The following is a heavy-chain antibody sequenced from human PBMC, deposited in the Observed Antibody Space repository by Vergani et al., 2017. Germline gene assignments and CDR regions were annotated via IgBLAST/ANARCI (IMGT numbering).Heavy chain of an antibody. J-gene: IGHJ5*02. CDR1: GGSISSGDYY. CDR2: IHYSGST. D-gene: IGHD3-9*01. V-gene: IGHV4-30-4*08. CDR3: ARIIQYDILTGYPTRKFDP. Sequence: QVQLQESGPGLVKPSQTLSLPCTVSGGSISSGDYYWSWLRQPPGKGLEWIGYIHYSGSTYYNPSLKSRVTISVDTSKNQFSLKLSTVTAADTAVYYCARIIQYDILTGYPTRKFDPWGQGTLVTVSS.